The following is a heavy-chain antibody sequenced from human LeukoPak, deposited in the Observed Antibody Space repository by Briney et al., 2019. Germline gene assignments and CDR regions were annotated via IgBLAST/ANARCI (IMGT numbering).Heavy chain of an antibody. Sequence: PSETLSLTCTVSGGSISSSSYYWGWIRQPPGKGLEWIGSIHYSGSTNYNPSLKSRVTISVDTSKNQFSLKLSSVTAADTAVYYCARAGYDEYNWNLYYFDYWGQGTLVTVSS. CDR2: IHYSGST. CDR1: GGSISSSSYY. CDR3: ARAGYDEYNWNLYYFDY. J-gene: IGHJ4*02. D-gene: IGHD1-7*01. V-gene: IGHV4-39*07.